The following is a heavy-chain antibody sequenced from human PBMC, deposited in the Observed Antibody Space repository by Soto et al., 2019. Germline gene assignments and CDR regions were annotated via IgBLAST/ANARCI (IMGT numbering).Heavy chain of an antibody. D-gene: IGHD6-13*01. J-gene: IGHJ5*02. CDR1: GGSISSGGYY. Sequence: PSETLSLTCTVSGGSISSGGYYWSWIRQHPGKGLEWIGYIYYSGSTYYNPSLKSRVTISVDTSKNQFSLKLSSVTAADTAVYYCARDSTSVSSWYGQFDPWGQGTLVTVS. V-gene: IGHV4-31*03. CDR3: ARDSTSVSSWYGQFDP. CDR2: IYYSGST.